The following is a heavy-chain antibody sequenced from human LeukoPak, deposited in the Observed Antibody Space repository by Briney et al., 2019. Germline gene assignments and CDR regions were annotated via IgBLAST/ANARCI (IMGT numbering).Heavy chain of an antibody. CDR3: AKVQGRIVVVAIYFDY. CDR1: GFTFSSYA. D-gene: IGHD2-15*01. J-gene: IGHJ4*02. V-gene: IGHV3-23*01. CDR2: ISGSGGST. Sequence: GGSLRLSCAASGFTFSSYAMSWVRQAPGKGLEWVSAISGSGGSTYYADSVKGRFTISRDNSKNTLYLQMNSLRAEDTAVYYCAKVQGRIVVVAIYFDYWGQGTLVTVSS.